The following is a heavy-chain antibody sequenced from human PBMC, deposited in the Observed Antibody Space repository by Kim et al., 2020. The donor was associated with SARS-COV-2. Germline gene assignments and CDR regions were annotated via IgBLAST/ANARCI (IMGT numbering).Heavy chain of an antibody. V-gene: IGHV1-24*01. CDR3: ATCVNWNDAFDI. D-gene: IGHD1-20*01. CDR2: FDPEDGET. Sequence: ASVKVSCKVSGYTLTELSMHWVRQAPGKGLEWMGGFDPEDGETIYAQKFQGRVTMTEDTSTDTAYMELSSLRSEDTAVYYCATCVNWNDAFDIWGQGTMVTVSS. J-gene: IGHJ3*02. CDR1: GYTLTELS.